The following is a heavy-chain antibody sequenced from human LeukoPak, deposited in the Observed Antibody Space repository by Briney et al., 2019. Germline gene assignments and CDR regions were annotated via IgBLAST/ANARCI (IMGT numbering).Heavy chain of an antibody. V-gene: IGHV1-2*02. D-gene: IGHD3-10*01. CDR2: INPNSGGT. CDR1: GYTFTGYY. J-gene: IGHJ6*02. CDR3: ATDGSGSYAAYYYGMDV. Sequence: ASVKVSCKASGYTFTGYYMHWVRQAPGQGLEWMGWINPNSGGTTYAQKFQGRVTMTRDTSISTAYMELSRLRSDDTAVYYCATDGSGSYAAYYYGMDVWGQGTTVTVSS.